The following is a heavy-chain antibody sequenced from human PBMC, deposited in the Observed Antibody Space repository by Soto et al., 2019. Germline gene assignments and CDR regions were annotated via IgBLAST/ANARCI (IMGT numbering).Heavy chain of an antibody. V-gene: IGHV3-30*04. CDR3: ARELVNRWFDP. CDR2: ISYDGSNK. J-gene: IGHJ5*02. CDR1: GFTFSSYA. Sequence: GGSLRLSCAASGFTFSSYAMHWVRQAPGKGLEWVAVISYDGSNKYYADSVKGRFTISRDNSKNTLYLQMNSLRAEDTAVYYCARELVNRWFDPWGQGTLVTVSS. D-gene: IGHD2-8*02.